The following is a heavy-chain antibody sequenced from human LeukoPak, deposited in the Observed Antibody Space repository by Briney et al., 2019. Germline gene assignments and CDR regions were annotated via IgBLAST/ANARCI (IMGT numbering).Heavy chain of an antibody. Sequence: GGSLRLSCTASGFTFSSDAMTWVRQAPGKGLEWVSSITGSGDGTYYADSVKGRFTISRDNSKNTLYLQMNSLRAEDTAVYYCANKPAGFDPWGQGTLVTVSS. J-gene: IGHJ5*02. D-gene: IGHD1-14*01. V-gene: IGHV3-23*01. CDR1: GFTFSSDA. CDR3: ANKPAGFDP. CDR2: ITGSGDGT.